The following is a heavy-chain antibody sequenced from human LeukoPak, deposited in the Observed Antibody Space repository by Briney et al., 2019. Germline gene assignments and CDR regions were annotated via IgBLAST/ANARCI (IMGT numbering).Heavy chain of an antibody. CDR2: ITSKAYGGTT. CDR3: TRDKALGYSSSLETDH. Sequence: QPGGSLRLSCTASGFTFGDYAMSWVRQAPGKGLEWVGCITSKAYGGTTEYAASVKGRFTSSRDDSKSIAYLQMNSLKTEDTAVYYCTRDKALGYSSSLETDHWGQGTLVSVSS. V-gene: IGHV3-49*04. D-gene: IGHD6-13*01. J-gene: IGHJ4*02. CDR1: GFTFGDYA.